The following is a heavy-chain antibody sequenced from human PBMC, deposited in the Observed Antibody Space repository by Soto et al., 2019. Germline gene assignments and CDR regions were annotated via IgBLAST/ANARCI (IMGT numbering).Heavy chain of an antibody. Sequence: GASVKVSCKASGYTFTSYGISWVRQAPGQGLEWMGWISAYNGTTNYAQKLQGRVTMTTDTSTSTAYMELRSLRSADTAVSSCARVGSSELEGQLDYGAQGTLVTVSS. D-gene: IGHD1-1*01. CDR1: GYTFTSYG. CDR2: ISAYNGTT. CDR3: ARVGSSELEGQLDY. V-gene: IGHV1-18*01. J-gene: IGHJ4*02.